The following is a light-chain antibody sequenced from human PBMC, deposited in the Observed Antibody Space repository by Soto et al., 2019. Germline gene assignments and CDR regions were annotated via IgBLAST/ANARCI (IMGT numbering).Light chain of an antibody. J-gene: IGLJ1*01. Sequence: QSVLAQPASVSGSPGQSITISCTGASGYVGTYSLVSWYQQHPRKAPKVVIYEGHKRPSGVPDRFSGSTSVNTASLTISGLQTDDEADYYCCLYVGATTYVFGTGTKVTVL. CDR1: SGYVGTYSL. CDR3: CLYVGATTYV. V-gene: IGLV2-23*01. CDR2: EGH.